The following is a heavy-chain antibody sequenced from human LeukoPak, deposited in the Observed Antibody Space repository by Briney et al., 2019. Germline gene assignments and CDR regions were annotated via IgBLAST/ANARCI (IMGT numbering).Heavy chain of an antibody. CDR1: GFTFSDYY. CDR2: ISSSGSTI. J-gene: IGHJ3*02. V-gene: IGHV3-11*04. Sequence: GGSLRPSCAASGFTFSDYYLSWIRQAPGKGLEWVSYISSSGSTIYYADSVKGRFTISRDNSKNTLYLQMNSLRAEDTAVYYCARVRLRYFDSGAFDIWGQGTMVTVSS. CDR3: ARVRLRYFDSGAFDI. D-gene: IGHD3-9*01.